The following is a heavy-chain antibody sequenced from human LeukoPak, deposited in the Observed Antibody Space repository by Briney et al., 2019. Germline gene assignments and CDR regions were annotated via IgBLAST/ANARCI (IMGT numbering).Heavy chain of an antibody. CDR2: IKQDGSEK. D-gene: IGHD3-3*01. CDR3: ATPSPPSDTAYDFWSGSLAPGLYNWFDP. CDR1: GFTFSSYW. J-gene: IGHJ5*02. V-gene: IGHV3-7*01. Sequence: GGSLRLSCAASGFTFSSYWMSWVRQAPGKGLEWVANIKQDGSEKYYVDSVKGRFTISRDNAKNSPYLQMNSLRAEDTAVYYCATPSPPSDTAYDFWSGSLAPGLYNWFDPWGQGTLVTVSS.